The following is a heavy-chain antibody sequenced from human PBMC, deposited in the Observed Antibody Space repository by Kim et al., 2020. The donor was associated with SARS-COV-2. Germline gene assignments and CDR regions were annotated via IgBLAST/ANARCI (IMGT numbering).Heavy chain of an antibody. Sequence: SETLSLTCTVSGGSISRSSYYWGWVRQPPGEGLEWIGSIYYSGSTYYNPSLKSRVTISVDTSKNQFSLKLSSVTAADTAVYYCASLEIAATGVIDYWGQGTLVTVSS. J-gene: IGHJ4*02. V-gene: IGHV4-39*01. D-gene: IGHD6-13*01. CDR3: ASLEIAATGVIDY. CDR1: GGSISRSSYY. CDR2: IYYSGST.